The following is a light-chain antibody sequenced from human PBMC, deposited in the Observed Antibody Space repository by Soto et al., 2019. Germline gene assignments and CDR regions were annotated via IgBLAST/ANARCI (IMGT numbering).Light chain of an antibody. CDR3: QQYNSYS. Sequence: DIQMTQSPSTLSASVGDRVTITCRASQSIRDWLAWYQQKTGKAPKLLIYDISNLEIGVPSRFSGSGSGTEFTLTISGLQPDDFATYYCQQYNSYSFGQGNKVEIK. V-gene: IGKV1-5*01. CDR2: DIS. J-gene: IGKJ1*01. CDR1: QSIRDW.